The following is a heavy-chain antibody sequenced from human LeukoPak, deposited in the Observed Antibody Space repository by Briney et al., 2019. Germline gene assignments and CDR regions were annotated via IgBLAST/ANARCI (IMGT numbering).Heavy chain of an antibody. Sequence: SETLSLTCTVSGGSISSYYWSWIRQPPGKGLEWMGYIYYSGSTNYNPSLKSRVTISVDTSKNQFSLKMNSVTAADTAVYYCARDQGSYPYYFDYWGQGTLVTVSS. CDR1: GGSISSYY. V-gene: IGHV4-59*12. D-gene: IGHD1-26*01. J-gene: IGHJ4*02. CDR3: ARDQGSYPYYFDY. CDR2: IYYSGST.